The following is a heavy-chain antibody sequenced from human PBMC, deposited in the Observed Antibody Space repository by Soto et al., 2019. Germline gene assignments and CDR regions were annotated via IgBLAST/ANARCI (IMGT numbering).Heavy chain of an antibody. J-gene: IGHJ4*02. V-gene: IGHV3-30*18. D-gene: IGHD3-3*01. CDR3: ANDHIAIFGVSSATPDGD. CDR2: ISYDGSNK. Sequence: QVQLVESGGGVVQPGRSLRLSCAASGLTFSSYGMHWVRQAPGKGLEWVAVISYDGSNKYYADSVKGRFTISRDNSKNTLYLQMNSLRAEDTALYYCANDHIAIFGVSSATPDGDWGQGPLVSVSS. CDR1: GLTFSSYG.